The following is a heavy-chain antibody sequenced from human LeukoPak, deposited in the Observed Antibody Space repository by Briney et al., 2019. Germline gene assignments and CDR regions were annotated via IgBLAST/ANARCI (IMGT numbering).Heavy chain of an antibody. J-gene: IGHJ6*03. D-gene: IGHD3-3*01. CDR1: GFTFSSYA. Sequence: GGSLRLSCAASGFTFSSYAMSWVRQAPGKGLEWVSAISGSGGSTYYADSVKGRFTISRDNSKNTQYLQMNSLRAEDTAVYYCAKAFGEWLFNYMDVWGKGTTVTVSS. CDR3: AKAFGEWLFNYMDV. V-gene: IGHV3-23*01. CDR2: ISGSGGST.